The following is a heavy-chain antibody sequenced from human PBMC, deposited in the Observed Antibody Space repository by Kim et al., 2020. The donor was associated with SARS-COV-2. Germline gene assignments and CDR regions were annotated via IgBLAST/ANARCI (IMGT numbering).Heavy chain of an antibody. CDR3: ARDFRYYYGSGRSSGFDP. Sequence: QGRVTITRDTSASTAYMELSSLRSEDTAVYYCARDFRYYYGSGRSSGFDPWGQGTLVTVSS. J-gene: IGHJ5*02. D-gene: IGHD3-10*01. V-gene: IGHV1-3*01.